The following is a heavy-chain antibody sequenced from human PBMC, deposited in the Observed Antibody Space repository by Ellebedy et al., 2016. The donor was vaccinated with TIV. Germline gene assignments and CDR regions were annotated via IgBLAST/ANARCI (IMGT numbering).Heavy chain of an antibody. J-gene: IGHJ4*02. D-gene: IGHD3-3*01. Sequence: MPSETLSLTCTVSGGSISSSDFYWGWIRQPPGKGLEWIGSIYYSGSTYYNPSLKRRVTMSVHTSKTQFSLKLSSVTAADTAIYYCAFQSGIHFSFDYWGQGALVTVSS. CDR3: AFQSGIHFSFDY. CDR1: GGSISSSDFY. CDR2: IYYSGST. V-gene: IGHV4-39*01.